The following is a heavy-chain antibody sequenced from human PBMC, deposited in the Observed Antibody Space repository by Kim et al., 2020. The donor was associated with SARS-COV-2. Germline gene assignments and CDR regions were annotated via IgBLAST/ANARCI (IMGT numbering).Heavy chain of an antibody. D-gene: IGHD6-19*01. CDR3: ARGFASGWTFDY. CDR2: INPNSGGT. V-gene: IGHV1-2*06. Sequence: ASVKVSCKASESTFTGYYMHWVRQAPGQGLEWMGRINPNSGGTNYAQKFQGRVTLTRDTSISTAYMELSRLGSDDTAVYYCARGFASGWTFDYWGQGTLVTVSS. CDR1: ESTFTGYY. J-gene: IGHJ4*02.